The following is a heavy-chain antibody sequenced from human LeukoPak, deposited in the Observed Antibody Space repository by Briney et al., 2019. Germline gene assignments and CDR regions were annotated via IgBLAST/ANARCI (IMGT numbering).Heavy chain of an antibody. J-gene: IGHJ4*02. V-gene: IGHV3-30*02. Sequence: PGGSLRLSCAASGFTFSSYGMHWVRQAPGKGLEWVAFIRYDGSNKYYADSVKGRFTISRDNSKNTLYLQMNSLRAEDTAVYYCAKATLYDFWSGYSNDYWGQGTLVTVSS. CDR2: IRYDGSNK. CDR1: GFTFSSYG. CDR3: AKATLYDFWSGYSNDY. D-gene: IGHD3-3*01.